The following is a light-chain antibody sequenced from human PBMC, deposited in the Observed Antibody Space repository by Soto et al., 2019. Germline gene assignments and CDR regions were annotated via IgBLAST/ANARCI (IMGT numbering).Light chain of an antibody. CDR1: RSISTF. CDR2: AAS. V-gene: IGKV1-39*01. Sequence: DIQMTQSPSSLSASVGDRVTITCRASRSISTFLNWYQQKPGKPPKFLIHAASTVQSGVPSRFTGSGSGTNFTLTIDSLQPEDFATYYCQQSYPNPRLSFGGGTKVDIK. J-gene: IGKJ4*01. CDR3: QQSYPNPRLS.